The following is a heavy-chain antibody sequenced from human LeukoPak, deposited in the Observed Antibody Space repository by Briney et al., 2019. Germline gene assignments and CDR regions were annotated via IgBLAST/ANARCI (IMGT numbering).Heavy chain of an antibody. D-gene: IGHD1-26*01. CDR2: ISAGGGST. Sequence: GSLRLSCAASGFTFSSYAMSWVRQAPGKGLEWVSGISAGGGSTYYADSVKGRFTISRDNSQNTLYVQMNSLRAEDTAVYYCAKKNSGSDYFDFWGQGTLVTVSS. V-gene: IGHV3-23*01. CDR1: GFTFSSYA. CDR3: AKKNSGSDYFDF. J-gene: IGHJ4*02.